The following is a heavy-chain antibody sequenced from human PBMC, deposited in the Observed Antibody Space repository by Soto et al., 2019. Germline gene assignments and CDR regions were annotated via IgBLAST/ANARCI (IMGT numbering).Heavy chain of an antibody. CDR1: GFTFSSYG. CDR3: AKDTGHSSGWYQDAFDI. V-gene: IGHV3-30*18. J-gene: IGHJ3*02. D-gene: IGHD6-19*01. CDR2: ISYDGSNK. Sequence: GGSLRLSCAASGFTFSSYGMHWVRQAPGKGLEWVAVISYDGSNKYYADSVKGRFTISRDNSKNTLYLQMNSLRAEDTAVYYCAKDTGHSSGWYQDAFDIWGQGTMVTVSS.